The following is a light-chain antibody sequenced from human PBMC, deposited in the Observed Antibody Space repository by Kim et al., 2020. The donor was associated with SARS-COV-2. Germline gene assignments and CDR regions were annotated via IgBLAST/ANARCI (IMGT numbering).Light chain of an antibody. J-gene: IGLJ3*02. V-gene: IGLV1-40*03. CDR1: SCSSGAHYD. Sequence: RVTISCSGSSCSSGAHYDVHWYQQHQGTAAKHLIFGNSNRPSGVPDRFSGCKSGASASVAITGLQAEDEADDYCQSYDSGLGGGVFGGGTQLTVL. CDR2: GNS. CDR3: QSYDSGLGGGV.